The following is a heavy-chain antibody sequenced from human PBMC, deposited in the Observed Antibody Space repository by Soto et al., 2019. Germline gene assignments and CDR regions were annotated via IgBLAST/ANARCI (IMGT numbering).Heavy chain of an antibody. Sequence: GASVKVSCKASGGTFSSYAISWVRQAPGQGLEWMGGIIPIFGTANYAQKFQGRVTITADESTSTAYMELSSLRSEDTAVYYCARSPRGRPWGDYVVSYYYDMDVWGQGTTVTVSS. CDR3: ARSPRGRPWGDYVVSYYYDMDV. CDR2: IIPIFGTA. V-gene: IGHV1-69*13. D-gene: IGHD4-17*01. J-gene: IGHJ6*02. CDR1: GGTFSSYA.